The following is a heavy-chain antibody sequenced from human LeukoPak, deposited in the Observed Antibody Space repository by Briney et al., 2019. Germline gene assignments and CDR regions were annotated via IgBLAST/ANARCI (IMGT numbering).Heavy chain of an antibody. J-gene: IGHJ6*02. CDR3: ARDGVGWLPHMDV. D-gene: IGHD5-24*01. CDR1: GGSISSGGYY. CDR2: IYYSGST. Sequence: SETLSLTCTVSGGSISSGGYYWSWIRQHPGKGLEWIGYIYYSGSTYYNPSLKSRVTISVDTSKNQFSLKLSSVTAADTAVYYCARDGVGWLPHMDVWGQGTTVTVSS. V-gene: IGHV4-31*03.